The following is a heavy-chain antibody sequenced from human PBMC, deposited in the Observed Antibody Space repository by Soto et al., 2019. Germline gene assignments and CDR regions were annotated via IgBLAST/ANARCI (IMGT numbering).Heavy chain of an antibody. J-gene: IGHJ3*02. CDR2: ISAYNGNT. D-gene: IGHD2-15*01. CDR1: GYTFTSYG. V-gene: IGHV1-18*01. Sequence: QVQLVQSGAEVKKPGASVKVSCKASGYTFTSYGISWVRQAPGQGLEWMGWISAYNGNTNYAQKLQGRVTMTTDTSTSTAYMELRSLRSDDTAVYYCARLADIVVVVADDAFDIWGQGTMVTVSS. CDR3: ARLADIVVVVADDAFDI.